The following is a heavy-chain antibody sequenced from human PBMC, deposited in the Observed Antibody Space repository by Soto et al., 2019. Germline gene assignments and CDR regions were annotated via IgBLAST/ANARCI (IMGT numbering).Heavy chain of an antibody. V-gene: IGHV3-74*01. CDR1: GGTFSSYW. D-gene: IGHD3-10*01. J-gene: IGHJ6*02. CDR2: INSDGSST. Sequence: PGGSLRLSWAASGGTFSSYWMHWVRQAPGKGLVWVSRINSDGSSTSYADSVKGRVTISRDNSKNTLYLQMNSLRADDTAVYYCAKHRGDSYFHDALDVWGQGHSVTVSS. CDR3: AKHRGDSYFHDALDV.